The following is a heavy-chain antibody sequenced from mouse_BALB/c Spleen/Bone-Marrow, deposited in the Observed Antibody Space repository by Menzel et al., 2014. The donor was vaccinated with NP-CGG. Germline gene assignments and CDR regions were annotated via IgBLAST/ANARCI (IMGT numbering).Heavy chain of an antibody. CDR3: ARGYYGSSYYFDY. Sequence: VKLVESGPELVKPGASVKMSCKASGYTFTDYVISWVKQRTGQGLEWIGEIYPGSGSTYYNEKFKGKATLTADKSSNTAYMQLSSLTSEDSAVYFCARGYYGSSYYFDYWGQSTTLTVSS. CDR1: GYTFTDYV. V-gene: IGHV1-77*01. J-gene: IGHJ2*01. CDR2: IYPGSGST. D-gene: IGHD1-1*01.